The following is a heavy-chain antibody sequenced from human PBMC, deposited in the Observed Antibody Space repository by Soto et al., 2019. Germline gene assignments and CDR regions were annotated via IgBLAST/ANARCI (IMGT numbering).Heavy chain of an antibody. J-gene: IGHJ6*02. D-gene: IGHD3-3*01. CDR3: AKGEWLPFTRGMDV. CDR1: GCTFSSYC. V-gene: IGHV3-30*18. Sequence: WGSLRRSCSDSGCTFSSYCMHCGRQATCNGLDWVAVISYDGSNKYYADSVKGRFTISRDNSKNTLYLQMNSLRAEDTAVYYCAKGEWLPFTRGMDVWRQGTTVTVSS. CDR2: ISYDGSNK.